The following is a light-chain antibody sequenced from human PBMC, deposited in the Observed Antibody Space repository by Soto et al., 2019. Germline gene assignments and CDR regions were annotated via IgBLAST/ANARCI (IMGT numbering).Light chain of an antibody. Sequence: EIVLTQSPATLSLSPGERATLSCRASQSVSTYLAWYQQRPGQPPRLLIYDASSRATGIPARFGGSGSGTDFTLTISSLETEDFAVYYCQQRSNWPLVTFGPGTRVDV. CDR1: QSVSTY. V-gene: IGKV3-11*01. CDR3: QQRSNWPLVT. CDR2: DAS. J-gene: IGKJ3*01.